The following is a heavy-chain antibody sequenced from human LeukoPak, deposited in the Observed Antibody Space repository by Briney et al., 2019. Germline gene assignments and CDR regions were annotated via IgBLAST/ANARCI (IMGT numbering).Heavy chain of an antibody. D-gene: IGHD3-3*01. Sequence: ASVKVSCKASGYTFTGYYMHWVRQAPGQGLEWMGWINPNSGGTNYAQKFQGRVTMTRDTSISTAYMELSRLRSGDTAVYYCARAERIFGVALEFDYWGQGTLVTVSS. CDR3: ARAERIFGVALEFDY. CDR2: INPNSGGT. J-gene: IGHJ4*02. V-gene: IGHV1-2*02. CDR1: GYTFTGYY.